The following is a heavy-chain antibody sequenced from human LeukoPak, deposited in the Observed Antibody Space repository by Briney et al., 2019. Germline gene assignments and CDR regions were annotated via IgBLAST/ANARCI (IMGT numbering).Heavy chain of an antibody. D-gene: IGHD5-12*01. J-gene: IGHJ6*02. CDR2: ISNSGSAI. CDR1: GFTFGDYF. Sequence: PGGSLRLSCAASGFTFGDYFMSWVRQAPGKGLEWVSYISNSGSAIYYADSVKGRFTISRDNAKNTLHLQMNSLRAEDTAVYYCARVPGYSGYFYGMDIWGQGTTVTVSS. CDR3: ARVPGYSGYFYGMDI. V-gene: IGHV3-11*04.